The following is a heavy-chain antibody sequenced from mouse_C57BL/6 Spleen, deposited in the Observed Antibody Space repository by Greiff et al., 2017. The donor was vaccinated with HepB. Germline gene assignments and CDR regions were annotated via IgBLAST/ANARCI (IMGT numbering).Heavy chain of an antibody. CDR2: IHPNSGST. V-gene: IGHV1-64*01. CDR3: ARYDGYDGYFDV. J-gene: IGHJ1*03. Sequence: VQLQQPGAELVKPGASVKLSCKASGYTFTSYWMHWVKQRPGQGLEWIGMIHPNSGSTNYNEKFKSKATLTVDKSSSTAYMQLSSLTSEDSAVYYCARYDGYDGYFDVWGTGTTVTVSS. D-gene: IGHD2-3*01. CDR1: GYTFTSYW.